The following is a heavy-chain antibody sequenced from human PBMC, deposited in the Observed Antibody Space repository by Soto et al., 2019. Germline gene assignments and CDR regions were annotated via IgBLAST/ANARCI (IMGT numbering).Heavy chain of an antibody. CDR3: ARDARIVVFAFDI. Sequence: QVQLQESGPGLVKPSQTLSLTCTVSGGSISSGGYYWSWIRQHPGKGLEWIGYIYYSGSTYYNPSLKSRVXXSXDXXKNQFSLKLSSVTAADTAVYYCARDARIVVFAFDIWGQGTMVTVSS. J-gene: IGHJ3*02. D-gene: IGHD3-22*01. V-gene: IGHV4-31*03. CDR1: GGSISSGGYY. CDR2: IYYSGST.